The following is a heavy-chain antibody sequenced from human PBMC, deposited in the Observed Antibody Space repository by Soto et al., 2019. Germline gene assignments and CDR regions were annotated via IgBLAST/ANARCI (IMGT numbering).Heavy chain of an antibody. D-gene: IGHD2-2*01. CDR3: AREALYCSSTSCYRYYYYGMDV. Sequence: QVQLVQSGAEVKKPGASVKVSCKASGYTFTSYDINWVRQATGQGLEWMGWMNPNSGNTVYAQKFQGRVTMTRNTSISTAYMELSSLRSEDTAVYYCAREALYCSSTSCYRYYYYGMDVWGQGTTVTVSS. CDR1: GYTFTSYD. CDR2: MNPNSGNT. V-gene: IGHV1-8*01. J-gene: IGHJ6*02.